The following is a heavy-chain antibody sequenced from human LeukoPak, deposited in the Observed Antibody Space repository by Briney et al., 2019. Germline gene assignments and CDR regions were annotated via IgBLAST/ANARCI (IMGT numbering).Heavy chain of an antibody. CDR1: GGSVGSSPYY. J-gene: IGHJ6*03. V-gene: IGHV4-39*07. D-gene: IGHD2-2*01. CDR3: ARVYCSSSTCYAPAFGYYSYMDV. CDR2: VSYSGRP. Sequence: SETLSLTCTVSGGSVGSSPYYWAWVRQPPGRELDWIGSVSYSGRPSYTPSLESRVTISVDTSKNQFFLKFNSVTAADTAMYYCARVYCSSSTCYAPAFGYYSYMDVWGKGTTVTVSS.